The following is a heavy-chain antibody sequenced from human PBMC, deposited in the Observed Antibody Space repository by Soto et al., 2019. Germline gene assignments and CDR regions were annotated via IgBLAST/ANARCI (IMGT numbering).Heavy chain of an antibody. CDR3: ARDGVGGTAFWGYLDY. CDR2: IRYDGSNI. V-gene: IGHV3-33*01. D-gene: IGHD1-1*01. Sequence: QVQLVESGGGVVQPGRSLRLSCVASGFTFSGYGMHWVRQAPGKGLEWVAIIRYDGSNIYYADSVRGRFAIARDNSKNSLHLRNDTAGADDTAVDYCARDGVGGTAFWGYLDYWGQGAQDSVST. CDR1: GFTFSGYG. J-gene: IGHJ4*02.